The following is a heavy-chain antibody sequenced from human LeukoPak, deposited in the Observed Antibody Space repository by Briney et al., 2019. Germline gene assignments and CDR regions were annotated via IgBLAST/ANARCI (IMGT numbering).Heavy chain of an antibody. CDR3: ASRYQGAVAGTRWYLDL. CDR1: GGSFSGYY. Sequence: SETLSLTCAVYGGSFSGYYWSWIRQPPGKGLEWIGEINHSGSTNYNPSLKSRVTISVDTSKNQFSLKLSSVTAADTAVYYCASRYQGAVAGTRWYLDLWGRGTLVTVSS. D-gene: IGHD6-19*01. CDR2: INHSGST. J-gene: IGHJ2*01. V-gene: IGHV4-34*01.